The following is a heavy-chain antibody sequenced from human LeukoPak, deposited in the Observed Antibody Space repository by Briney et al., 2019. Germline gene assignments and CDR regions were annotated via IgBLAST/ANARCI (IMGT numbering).Heavy chain of an antibody. V-gene: IGHV5-51*01. Sequence: GESLKISCKGSGYSFTSYWIGWVRQMPGKGLEWMGIIYPGDSDTRYSPSFQGQVTISADKSISTAYLQWSSLKASDTAMYYCARLHILMGAADAFDIWGQGTMVTVSS. D-gene: IGHD3-9*01. CDR2: IYPGDSDT. J-gene: IGHJ3*02. CDR3: ARLHILMGAADAFDI. CDR1: GYSFTSYW.